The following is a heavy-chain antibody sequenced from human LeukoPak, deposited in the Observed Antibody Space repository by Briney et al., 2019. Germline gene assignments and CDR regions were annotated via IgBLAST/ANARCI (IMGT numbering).Heavy chain of an antibody. CDR3: ASGDYGDPPLNY. CDR2: MHPNSGDT. J-gene: IGHJ4*02. D-gene: IGHD4/OR15-4a*01. CDR1: GYTFTGYY. Sequence: ASVKVSCKASGYTFTGYYIHWVRQAPGQGLEWMTWMHPNSGDTNYAQKFQGRVTMTRDTSISTAYMELSRLRSDDTAVYYCASGDYGDPPLNYWGQGTLVTVSS. V-gene: IGHV1-2*02.